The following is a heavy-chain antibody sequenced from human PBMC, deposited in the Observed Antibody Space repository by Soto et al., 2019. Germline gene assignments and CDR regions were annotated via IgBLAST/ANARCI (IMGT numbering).Heavy chain of an antibody. CDR3: AHSVLRTVFGVVTTTEIYFEF. J-gene: IGHJ4*02. D-gene: IGHD3-3*01. V-gene: IGHV2-5*02. Sequence: QITLNESGPTVVRPTETLTLTCRFSGFSLTTSGVVVGWIRQSPGKAPEWLALIVWDDDKRYSASLKSRLTITSDTSKKQLVLTVSDLDATDTATYYCAHSVLRTVFGVVTTTEIYFEFWGQGTRVDVSS. CDR2: IVWDDDK. CDR1: GFSLTTSGVV.